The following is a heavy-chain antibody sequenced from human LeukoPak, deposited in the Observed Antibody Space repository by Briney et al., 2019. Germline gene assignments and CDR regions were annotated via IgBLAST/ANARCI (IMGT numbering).Heavy chain of an antibody. CDR2: INTSGGST. CDR3: MKLPTMIIVIDTDFEY. CDR1: GFTFRHYD. V-gene: IGHV3-23*01. Sequence: GGSLRLSCVASGFTFRHYDMSWVRQAPGKGLEWVSSINTSGGSTYYADSLQGRFTISRDNSKNTLHLQMNNVRAEDTALYYCMKLPTMIIVIDTDFEYWGQGAQVTVSS. D-gene: IGHD2-21*01. J-gene: IGHJ4*02.